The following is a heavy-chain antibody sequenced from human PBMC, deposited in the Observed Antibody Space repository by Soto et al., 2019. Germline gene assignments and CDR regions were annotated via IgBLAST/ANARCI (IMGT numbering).Heavy chain of an antibody. Sequence: QVQLVESGGGVAQPGRSLRLSCAASGFTFSRYGMHWVRQAPGKGLEWVAVIWYGGSKKYYADSVKGRFTTSRDNSKNTLYLQMNSLRAEDTAVYYCARGNHVHSGSMDYWGQGTLVTVSS. V-gene: IGHV3-33*01. D-gene: IGHD6-19*01. CDR2: IWYGGSKK. CDR1: GFTFSRYG. J-gene: IGHJ4*02. CDR3: ARGNHVHSGSMDY.